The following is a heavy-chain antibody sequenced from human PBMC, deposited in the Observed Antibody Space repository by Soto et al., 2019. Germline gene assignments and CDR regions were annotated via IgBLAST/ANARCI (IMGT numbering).Heavy chain of an antibody. D-gene: IGHD3-9*01. Sequence: QLQLQESGPGLVKSSETVSLTCTVSGVSISSKSDYWGWIRQSPGKGLEWLGSILYSGSTYYNPSLRRRVTLAVDTSKNQFSLRLRSVSAADTAVYYCARQVVLNGYYIRPTWIDPLGQGPLDTVPS. CDR1: GVSISSKSDY. CDR2: ILYSGST. J-gene: IGHJ5*02. CDR3: ARQVVLNGYYIRPTWIDP. V-gene: IGHV4-39*01.